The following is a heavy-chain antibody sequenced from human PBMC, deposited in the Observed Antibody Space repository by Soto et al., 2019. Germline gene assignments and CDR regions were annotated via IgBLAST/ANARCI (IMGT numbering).Heavy chain of an antibody. CDR2: ISSSSSYI. J-gene: IGHJ6*03. CDR1: GFTFSSYS. V-gene: IGHV3-21*01. Sequence: GGSLRLSCAASGFTFSSYSMNWVRQAPGKGLEWVSSISSSSSYIYYADSVKGRFTISRDNAKNSLYLQMNSLRAEDTAVYYCARDGGAWFGELSYYYYMDVWGKGTTVTVSS. CDR3: ARDGGAWFGELSYYYYMDV. D-gene: IGHD3-10*01.